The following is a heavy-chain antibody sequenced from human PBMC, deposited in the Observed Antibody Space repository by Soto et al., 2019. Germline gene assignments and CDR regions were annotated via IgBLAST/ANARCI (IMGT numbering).Heavy chain of an antibody. CDR3: ARVGIAAAGGWTSFDI. CDR2: IYYSGST. CDR1: GGSISSGGYY. V-gene: IGHV4-31*03. Sequence: SETLSLTCSVSGGSISSGGYYWSWIRQHPGKGLEWIGYIYYSGSTYYNPSLKSRVTISVDTSKNQFSLKLSSVTAADTAVYYCARVGIAAAGGWTSFDIWGQGTMVTVSS. J-gene: IGHJ3*02. D-gene: IGHD6-13*01.